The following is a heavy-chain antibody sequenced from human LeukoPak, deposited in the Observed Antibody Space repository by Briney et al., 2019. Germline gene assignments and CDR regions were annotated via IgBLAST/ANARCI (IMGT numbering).Heavy chain of an antibody. Sequence: GASVKVSCKASGGTFSSYAISWVRQAPGQGLEWMGGIVPIFGTANYAQKFQGRVTITADESTSTAYMELSSLRSEDTAVYYCARGKVDYDSSGYFWGQGTLVTVSS. J-gene: IGHJ4*02. CDR2: IVPIFGTA. D-gene: IGHD3-22*01. V-gene: IGHV1-69*13. CDR3: ARGKVDYDSSGYF. CDR1: GGTFSSYA.